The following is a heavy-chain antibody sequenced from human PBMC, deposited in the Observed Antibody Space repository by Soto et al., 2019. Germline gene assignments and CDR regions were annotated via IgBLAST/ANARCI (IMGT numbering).Heavy chain of an antibody. J-gene: IGHJ3*02. Sequence: SETLSLTCAVYGGSFSGYYWSWIRQPPGKGLEWIGEINHSGSTNYNPSLKSRVTISVDTSKNQFSLKLSSVTAADTAVYYCARAKGGTDAFDIWGQGTMVTVSS. CDR2: INHSGST. CDR1: GGSFSGYY. D-gene: IGHD3-16*01. CDR3: ARAKGGTDAFDI. V-gene: IGHV4-34*01.